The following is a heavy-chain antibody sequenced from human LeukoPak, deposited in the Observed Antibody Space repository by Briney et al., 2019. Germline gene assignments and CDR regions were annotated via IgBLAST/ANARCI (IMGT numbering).Heavy chain of an antibody. CDR3: AREDGHFDY. Sequence: SVKVSCKASGGTFTSYAISWVRQAPGQGREWMGRIIPIFGTANYAQKFQGRVTITTDGSTSTAYMELSSLRSEDTAVYYCAREDGHFDYWGQGTLVTVSA. D-gene: IGHD5-24*01. CDR2: IIPIFGTA. J-gene: IGHJ4*02. V-gene: IGHV1-69*05. CDR1: GGTFTSYA.